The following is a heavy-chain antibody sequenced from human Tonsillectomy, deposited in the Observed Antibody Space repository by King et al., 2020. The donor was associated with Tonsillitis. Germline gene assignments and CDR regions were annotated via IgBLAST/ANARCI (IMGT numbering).Heavy chain of an antibody. Sequence: QLVQSGGGVVQPGRSLRLSCAASGFTFSSYAMHWVRQAPGKGLEWVAVISYDGSNKYYADSVKGRFTISRDNSKNTLYLQMNSLRAEDTAVYYCAVGNYYDSSGYPTGVLDAFDIWGQGTMVTVSS. CDR1: GFTFSSYA. D-gene: IGHD3-22*01. J-gene: IGHJ3*02. V-gene: IGHV3-30*04. CDR3: AVGNYYDSSGYPTGVLDAFDI. CDR2: ISYDGSNK.